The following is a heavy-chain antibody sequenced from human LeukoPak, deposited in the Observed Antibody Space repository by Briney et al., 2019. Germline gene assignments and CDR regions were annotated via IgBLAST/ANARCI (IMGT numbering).Heavy chain of an antibody. CDR1: GFTFSDYA. Sequence: GGSLRLSCAVSGFTFSDYAMSWARQASGKGLEWISVISGSGVTTHYADSVKGRFIISRDNSKNTLYLQMNSLRAEDTAVYYCAKAIVGAMVDYFDYWGQGTLVTVSS. V-gene: IGHV3-23*01. J-gene: IGHJ4*02. CDR3: AKAIVGAMVDYFDY. CDR2: ISGSGVTT. D-gene: IGHD1-26*01.